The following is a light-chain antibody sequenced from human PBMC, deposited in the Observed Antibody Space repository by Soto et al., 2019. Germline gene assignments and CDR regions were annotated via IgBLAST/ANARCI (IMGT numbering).Light chain of an antibody. CDR2: MAS. CDR1: QSLSGW. V-gene: IGKV1-5*03. J-gene: IGKJ1*01. Sequence: DIQMTQSPSTLSASVGDRVTITCRASQSLSGWLAWYQQEPGKAPNLLIYMASTLASGVPSRFSVSGSGTEFTLTISSLQPDDFATYYCQHYNGYSWTFGQGTKVDIK. CDR3: QHYNGYSWT.